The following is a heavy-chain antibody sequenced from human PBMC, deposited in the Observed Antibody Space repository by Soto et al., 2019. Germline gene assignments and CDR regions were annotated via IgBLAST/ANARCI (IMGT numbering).Heavy chain of an antibody. Sequence: ASVKVSCKASGYTFTSYGISWVRQAPGQGLEWMGWISAYNGNTNYAQKLQGRVTMTTDTSTSTAYMELRSLRSDDTAVYYCARYYDFWSGYSSTYFDYWGQGTLVTVSS. V-gene: IGHV1-18*01. J-gene: IGHJ4*02. CDR3: ARYYDFWSGYSSTYFDY. CDR2: ISAYNGNT. CDR1: GYTFTSYG. D-gene: IGHD3-3*01.